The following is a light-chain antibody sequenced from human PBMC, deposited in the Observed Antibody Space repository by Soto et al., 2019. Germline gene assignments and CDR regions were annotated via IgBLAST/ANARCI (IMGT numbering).Light chain of an antibody. J-gene: IGKJ2*01. CDR3: QQYKTYPFT. Sequence: DVQMTQSPSTLSASVGDRVTITCRASQPINSWLAWFQQKPGKAPQLLIHDASSLESGVPSRFSGIGFGTDFTLIITNLQPYDFATYYCQQYKTYPFTFGQGNKLDVK. V-gene: IGKV1-5*01. CDR1: QPINSW. CDR2: DAS.